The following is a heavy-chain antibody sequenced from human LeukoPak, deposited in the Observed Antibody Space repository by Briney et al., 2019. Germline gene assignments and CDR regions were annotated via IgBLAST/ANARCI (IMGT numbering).Heavy chain of an antibody. CDR1: GFTFSWFW. CDR3: AKHQHCSSTSCYTGMEGDYFDY. D-gene: IGHD2-2*02. CDR2: IKTDGTDK. J-gene: IGHJ4*02. V-gene: IGHV3-74*01. Sequence: GGSLRLSCAASGFTFSWFWMHWVRQAPGQGLVWVSEIKTDGTDKNYADSVKGRFTISRDNSKNTLYLQMNSLRAEDTAVYYCAKHQHCSSTSCYTGMEGDYFDYWGQGTLVTVSS.